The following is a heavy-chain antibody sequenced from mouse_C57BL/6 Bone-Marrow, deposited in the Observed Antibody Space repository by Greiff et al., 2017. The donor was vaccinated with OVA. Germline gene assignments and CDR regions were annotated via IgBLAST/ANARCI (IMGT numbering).Heavy chain of an antibody. CDR3: ARHDGYYGFAY. Sequence: LVESGGGLVKPGGSLKLSCAASGFTFSDYGMHWVRQAPEKGLEWVAYISSGSSTIYYADTVKGRFTISRDNAKNTLFLQMTSLRSEDTAMYYCARHDGYYGFAYWGQGTLVTVSA. D-gene: IGHD2-3*01. V-gene: IGHV5-17*01. J-gene: IGHJ3*01. CDR1: GFTFSDYG. CDR2: ISSGSSTI.